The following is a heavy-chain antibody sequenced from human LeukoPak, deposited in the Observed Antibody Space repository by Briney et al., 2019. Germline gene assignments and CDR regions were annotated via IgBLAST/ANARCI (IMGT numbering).Heavy chain of an antibody. Sequence: GGSLRLSCAASGFTVSSNYMSWVRQAPGKGLEWVSVIYSGGSTYYADSVKGRFTISRDNSKNTLYLQMNSLRAEDTAVYYCAREGPRCSSGWADGGNFDYWGQGTLVTVSS. V-gene: IGHV3-66*01. CDR3: AREGPRCSSGWADGGNFDY. D-gene: IGHD6-19*01. CDR1: GFTVSSNY. J-gene: IGHJ4*02. CDR2: IYSGGST.